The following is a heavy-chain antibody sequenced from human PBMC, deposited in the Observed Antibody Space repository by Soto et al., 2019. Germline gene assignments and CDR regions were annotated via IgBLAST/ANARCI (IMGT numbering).Heavy chain of an antibody. CDR3: ARTSIAARRAYYGMDV. CDR1: GGTFSSYA. V-gene: IGHV1-69*13. D-gene: IGHD6-6*01. CDR2: IIPVFGTA. Sequence: SVKVSCKASGGTFSSYAISWVRQAPGQGLEWMGGIIPVFGTANYAQKFQGRVTITADESTSTAYMELSSLRSEDTAVYYCARTSIAARRAYYGMDVWGQGTTVTVSS. J-gene: IGHJ6*02.